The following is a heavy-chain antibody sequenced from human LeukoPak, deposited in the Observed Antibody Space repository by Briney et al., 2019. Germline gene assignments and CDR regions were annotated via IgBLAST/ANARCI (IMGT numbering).Heavy chain of an antibody. V-gene: IGHV3-21*01. D-gene: IGHD3-10*01. CDR3: ARSYYYDSAYYFDY. J-gene: IGHJ4*02. CDR1: GFSFRSYA. Sequence: GGSLRLSCAASGFSFRSYAMNWVRQAPGKGLEWVSSISSTGTYIFHADSVKGRFTISRDDAKNSLYLQMNSLRAEDTAVYYCARSYYYDSAYYFDYWGQGTLVTVSS. CDR2: ISSTGTYI.